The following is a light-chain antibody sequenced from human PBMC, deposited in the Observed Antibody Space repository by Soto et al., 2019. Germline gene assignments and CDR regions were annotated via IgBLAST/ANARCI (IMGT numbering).Light chain of an antibody. CDR1: SSDVGGYNY. Sequence: QSALTQPPSASGSPGQSVTISCTGTSSDVGGYNYVSWYQQHPGKAPKLMIYDVSQRPSGVPDRFSGSNSGNTASLTVSGLQAEDEADYYCSSYAGAHIVFGTGTKVTVL. CDR3: SSYAGAHIV. J-gene: IGLJ1*01. CDR2: DVS. V-gene: IGLV2-8*01.